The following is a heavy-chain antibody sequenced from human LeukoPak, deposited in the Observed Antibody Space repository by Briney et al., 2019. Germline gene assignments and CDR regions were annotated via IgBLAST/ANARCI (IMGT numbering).Heavy chain of an antibody. CDR3: ARGRTLRYFDWLSILDY. CDR1: GGAITNYY. CDR2: INHSGST. D-gene: IGHD3-9*01. J-gene: IGHJ4*02. Sequence: SETLSLTCTVSGGAITNYYWSWIRQPPGKGLEWIGEINHSGSTNYNPSLKSRVTISVDTSKNQFSLKLSSVTAADTAVYYCARGRTLRYFDWLSILDYWGQGTLVTVSS. V-gene: IGHV4-34*01.